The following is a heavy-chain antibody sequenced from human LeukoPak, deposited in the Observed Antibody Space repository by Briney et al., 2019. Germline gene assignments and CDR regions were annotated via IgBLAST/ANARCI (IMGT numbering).Heavy chain of an antibody. CDR3: AKDGFGYRDAFDI. Sequence: GGSLRLSCAASGFTFSSYAMSWVRQAPGKGLEWVSGISGGGGRTYYADSVKGRFTISRDNSKNTLYLQMNSLRAEDTALYYCAKDGFGYRDAFDIWGQGTMVTVSS. CDR2: ISGGGGRT. J-gene: IGHJ3*02. CDR1: GFTFSSYA. D-gene: IGHD5-18*01. V-gene: IGHV3-23*01.